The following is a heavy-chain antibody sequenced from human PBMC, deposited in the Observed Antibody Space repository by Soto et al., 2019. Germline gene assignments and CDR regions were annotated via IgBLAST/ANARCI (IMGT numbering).Heavy chain of an antibody. V-gene: IGHV3-33*01. D-gene: IGHD6-6*01. J-gene: IGHJ4*02. CDR3: AREGGGKIVEYSSSTPFDF. CDR1: GFIFSRYG. Sequence: QVQLVESGGGVVQPGRSLRLSCAASGFIFSRYGMHWVRQAPGKGLEWVAVTWYDGSNKYYADSVKGRFTISRDNSKNKVYLQMNRLRVEDTAVYYCAREGGGKIVEYSSSTPFDFWGQGTLVTVSS. CDR2: TWYDGSNK.